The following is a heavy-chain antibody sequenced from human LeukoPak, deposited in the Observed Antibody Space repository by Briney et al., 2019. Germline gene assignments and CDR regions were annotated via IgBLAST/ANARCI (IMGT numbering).Heavy chain of an antibody. CDR3: ARGRDGYNFGYFDL. J-gene: IGHJ2*01. D-gene: IGHD5-24*01. CDR2: MTPNSGYT. CDR1: GYTFTSYD. Sequence: GASVKVSCKASGYTFTSYDINWVRQATRQGVEWMGWMTPNSGYTDYAQKFQGRVTITRNTSITTAYMELSSLRFEDTAVYYCARGRDGYNFGYFDLWGRGTLVTVSS. V-gene: IGHV1-8*03.